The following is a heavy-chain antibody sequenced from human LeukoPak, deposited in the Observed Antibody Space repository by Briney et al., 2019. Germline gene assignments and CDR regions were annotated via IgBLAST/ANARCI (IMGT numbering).Heavy chain of an antibody. CDR1: GYTFTSYN. CDR3: ARGAMTTVTYMPNDY. J-gene: IGHJ4*02. Sequence: ASVKISCKASGYTFTSYNINWVRQATGQGLEWMGWMNPNSGNTGYAQKFQGRVTMTRNTSISTAYMELSSLRSEDTAVYYCARGAMTTVTYMPNDYWGQGTLVTVSS. V-gene: IGHV1-8*01. CDR2: MNPNSGNT. D-gene: IGHD4-17*01.